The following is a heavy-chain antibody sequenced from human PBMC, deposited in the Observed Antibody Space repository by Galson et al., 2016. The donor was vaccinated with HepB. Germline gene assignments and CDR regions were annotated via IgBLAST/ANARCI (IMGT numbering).Heavy chain of an antibody. CDR1: GFTFSSYW. V-gene: IGHV3-7*01. J-gene: IGHJ4*02. CDR3: AKDSEQQLEVDY. CDR2: IKQDGREK. D-gene: IGHD6-13*01. Sequence: SLRLSCAASGFTFSSYWMTWVRQAPGKGLEWVANIKQDGREKYYGDSVKGRFTISRDNAKNSLYLQMNSLRAEDTAVYYCAKDSEQQLEVDYWGQGTLVTVSS.